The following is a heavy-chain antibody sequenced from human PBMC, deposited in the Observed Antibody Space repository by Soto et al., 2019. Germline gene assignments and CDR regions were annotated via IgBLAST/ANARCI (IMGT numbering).Heavy chain of an antibody. J-gene: IGHJ6*02. Sequence: EVQLVESGGGLAQPGESLRLSCAGSGFTVSKSFMNWVRQAPGKGLEWVSMIYAGGHTYYTDSVKGRFTISRHNSENTLYIQMNSLRADDTAVYYCAREQDGSSWYGMDVWGQGTTVTVSS. CDR3: AREQDGSSWYGMDV. CDR1: GFTVSKSF. D-gene: IGHD6-13*01. V-gene: IGHV3-53*04. CDR2: IYAGGHT.